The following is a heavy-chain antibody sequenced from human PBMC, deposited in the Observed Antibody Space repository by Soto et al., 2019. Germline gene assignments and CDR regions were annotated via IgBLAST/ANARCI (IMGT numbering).Heavy chain of an antibody. D-gene: IGHD1-26*01. V-gene: IGHV3-21*06. CDR2: ISSTTNYI. CDR1: GFTFTRYS. Sequence: LRLSCAASGFTFTRYSMNWVRQAPGKGLEWVSSISSTTNYIYYGDSMKGRFTISRDNAKNSLYLEMNSLRAEDTAVYYRARDDGGESGRFTFDNWGQGTLVTVSS. J-gene: IGHJ4*02. CDR3: ARDDGGESGRFTFDN.